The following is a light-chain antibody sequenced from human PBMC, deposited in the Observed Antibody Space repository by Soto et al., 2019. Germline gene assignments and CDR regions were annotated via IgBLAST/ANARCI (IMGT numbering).Light chain of an antibody. Sequence: VMTQSPATLSVSPGERATLSCWARETVATNLAWYQQKPGHAPRLLISGASTRAAAISDRFRGSGSGTEFTLTISSMRSEDSAIYYCQQYFEWPPMTFGQGTKLEI. V-gene: IGKV3-15*01. J-gene: IGKJ1*01. CDR3: QQYFEWPPMT. CDR1: ETVATN. CDR2: GAS.